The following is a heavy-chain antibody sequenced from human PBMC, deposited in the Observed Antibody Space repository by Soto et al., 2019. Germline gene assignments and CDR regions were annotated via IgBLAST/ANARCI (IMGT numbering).Heavy chain of an antibody. D-gene: IGHD1-26*01. CDR1: GGSFSGYY. J-gene: IGHJ5*02. V-gene: IGHV4-34*01. CDR2: INHSGST. Sequence: PSETLSLTCAVYGGSFSGYYWSWIRQPPGKGLEWIGEINHSGSTNYNPSLKSRVTISVDTSKNQFSLKLSSVTAADTAVYYCARRVGATTIHWLDPWGQGTLVTVSS. CDR3: ARRVGATTIHWLDP.